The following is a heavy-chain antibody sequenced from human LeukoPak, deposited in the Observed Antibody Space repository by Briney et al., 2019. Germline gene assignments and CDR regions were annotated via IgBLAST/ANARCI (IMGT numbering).Heavy chain of an antibody. V-gene: IGHV3-21*01. CDR2: ISSSSSYI. CDR1: GFTFSTYS. Sequence: GGSLRLSCAASGFTFSTYSINWVRQAPGKGLEWVSSISSSSSYIYYADSVKGRFTISRDNAKNSLFLQMNSLRAEDTAVYYCAREGTIFGVVSFVVDYWGQGTLVTVSS. D-gene: IGHD3-3*01. CDR3: AREGTIFGVVSFVVDY. J-gene: IGHJ4*02.